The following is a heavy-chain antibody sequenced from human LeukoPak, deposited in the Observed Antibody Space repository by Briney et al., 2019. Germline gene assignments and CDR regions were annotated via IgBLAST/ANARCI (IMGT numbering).Heavy chain of an antibody. V-gene: IGHV1-69*05. J-gene: IGHJ4*02. CDR1: GGTFSSYA. D-gene: IGHD6-19*01. Sequence: GASVKVSCKASGGTFSSYAISWVRQAPGQGLEWMGGIIPIFGTANYAQKFQERVTITRDMSTSTAYMELSSLRSEDTAVYYCAAIPGIAVAVNFDYWGQGTLVTVSS. CDR2: IIPIFGTA. CDR3: AAIPGIAVAVNFDY.